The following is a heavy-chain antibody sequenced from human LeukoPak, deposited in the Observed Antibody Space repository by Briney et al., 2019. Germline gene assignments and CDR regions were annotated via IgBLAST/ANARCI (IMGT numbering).Heavy chain of an antibody. CDR2: IKQDGSDK. CDR3: ARGANAPST. Sequence: PGGSLRLSCVASGFILKDYWMTWVRQAPGKGLERVANIKQDGSDKNYVDSVKGRFTISRDNAKNSLYLQMNNLRDHDTALYYCARGANAPSTWGRGTLVTVSS. V-gene: IGHV3-7*01. D-gene: IGHD2-8*01. CDR1: GFILKDYW. J-gene: IGHJ5*02.